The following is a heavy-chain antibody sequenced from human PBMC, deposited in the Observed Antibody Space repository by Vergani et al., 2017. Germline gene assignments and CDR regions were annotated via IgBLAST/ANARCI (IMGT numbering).Heavy chain of an antibody. J-gene: IGHJ5*02. D-gene: IGHD6-19*01. CDR1: GGSISSSSYY. V-gene: IGHV4-39*01. CDR3: ASDTHSGQRADR. CDR2: IYYSGST. Sequence: QLHLQESGPGLVKPSETLSLTCTVSGGSISSSSYYWGWIRQPPGKGLEWIGSIYYSGSTYYNPSLKSRVTISVDTSKNQFSLKLSSVTAADTAVYYCASDTHSGQRADRWGQGILVTVTS.